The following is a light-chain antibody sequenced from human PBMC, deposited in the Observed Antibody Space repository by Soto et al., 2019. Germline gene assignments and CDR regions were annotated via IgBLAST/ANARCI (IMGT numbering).Light chain of an antibody. V-gene: IGLV2-14*01. CDR2: DVT. J-gene: IGLJ1*01. CDR3: SSYTSSDTTV. Sequence: QSVLTQPASVSGSPGQSITISCTGTSSDVGGYNYVSWYQQHPGKAPKLMTYDVTSRPSGVSNRFSGSKSGNTASLTISGLQAEDEADYYCSSYTSSDTTVFGTGTKVTVL. CDR1: SSDVGGYNY.